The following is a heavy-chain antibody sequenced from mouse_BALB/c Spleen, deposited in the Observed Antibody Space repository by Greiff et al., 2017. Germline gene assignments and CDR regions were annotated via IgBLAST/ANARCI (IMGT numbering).Heavy chain of an antibody. CDR3: ARRAYGNYVGAMDY. D-gene: IGHD2-1*01. J-gene: IGHJ4*01. Sequence: QVQLQQSAAELVRPGASVKMSCKASGFTFTSYTMHWVKQRPGQGLEWIGYINPSSGYTEYNQKSKDKTTLTADKSSSTVYMQLSSLTSEDAAVSYCARRAYGNYVGAMDYWGQGTSVTVSS. CDR1: GFTFTSYT. CDR2: INPSSGYT. V-gene: IGHV1-4*02.